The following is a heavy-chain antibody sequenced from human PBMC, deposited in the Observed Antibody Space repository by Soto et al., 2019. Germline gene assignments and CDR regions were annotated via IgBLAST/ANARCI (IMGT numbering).Heavy chain of an antibody. CDR2: IWYDGSNK. V-gene: IGHV3-33*03. J-gene: IGHJ4*02. CDR3: ARRYDFWSGYYFDY. D-gene: IGHD3-3*01. CDR1: GFTFSSYG. Sequence: PGGSLRLSRGAPGFTFSSYGMQSVRQAGGKGLEWVAVIWYDGSNKYYADSVKGRSNIARDNSTNTLYMQMKSLRAEDTVVYYCARRYDFWSGYYFDYWGQGA.